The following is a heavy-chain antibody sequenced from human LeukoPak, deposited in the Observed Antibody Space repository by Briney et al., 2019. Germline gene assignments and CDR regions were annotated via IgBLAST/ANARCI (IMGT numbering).Heavy chain of an antibody. D-gene: IGHD2-15*01. CDR1: VRSISSYY. J-gene: IGHJ5*02. CDR3: ARDRGYGKNWFDP. V-gene: IGHV4-4*07. Sequence: PSETLSLTCTLCVRSISSYYWSWIRQPAGKGLEWIGRIYTSGSTNYNPSLKSRVTMSVDTSKNQFSLKLSSVTAADTAVYYCARDRGYGKNWFDPWGQGTLVTVSS. CDR2: IYTSGST.